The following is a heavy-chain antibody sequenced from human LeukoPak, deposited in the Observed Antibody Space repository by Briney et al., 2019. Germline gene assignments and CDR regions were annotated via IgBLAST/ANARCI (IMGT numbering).Heavy chain of an antibody. CDR1: GYSFTSSW. V-gene: IGHV5-51*01. CDR2: IYPGDSDT. D-gene: IGHD1-26*01. J-gene: IGHJ4*02. Sequence: GESLKISCKGSGYSFTSSWIGWGRQMPGKGLEWVGIIYPGDSDTRYSPSFQGQVTISADKSITTAYLQWSSLKASDTAMYYCARRHHEWELLDYWGQGTLVTVSS. CDR3: ARRHHEWELLDY.